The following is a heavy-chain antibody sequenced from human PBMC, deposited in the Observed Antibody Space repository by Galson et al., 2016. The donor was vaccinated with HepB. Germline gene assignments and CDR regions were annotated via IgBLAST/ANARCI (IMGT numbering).Heavy chain of an antibody. Sequence: QSGAEVKKPGESLKISCKASGSSFSNYWIGWVRQMPGKGLEWMGIIYPGDSDTRYSPSFQGQVTIPADKSVSTAYLQWSSLKASDTAINYCARHGAYAYGDYHYDGVDVWGQGTTVIVSS. CDR3: ARHGAYAYGDYHYDGVDV. D-gene: IGHD4-17*01. CDR1: GSSFSNYW. CDR2: IYPGDSDT. V-gene: IGHV5-51*01. J-gene: IGHJ6*02.